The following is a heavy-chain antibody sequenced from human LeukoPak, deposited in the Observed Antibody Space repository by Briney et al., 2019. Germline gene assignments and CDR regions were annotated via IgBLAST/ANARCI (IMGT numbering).Heavy chain of an antibody. D-gene: IGHD3-3*01. CDR3: ARDPGVLRFLDRYYYYYMDV. V-gene: IGHV4-4*07. J-gene: IGHJ6*03. CDR2: IYTSGST. CDR1: GGSISSYY. Sequence: SETLSLTCTVSGGSISSYYWSWIRQPAGKGLEWIGRIYTSGSTNYNPSLKSRVTMSVDTSKNQFSLKLCSVTAADTAVYYCARDPGVLRFLDRYYYYYMDVWGKGTTVTVSS.